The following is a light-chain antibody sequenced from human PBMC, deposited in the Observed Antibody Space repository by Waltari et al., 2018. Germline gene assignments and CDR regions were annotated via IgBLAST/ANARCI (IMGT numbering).Light chain of an antibody. J-gene: IGLJ3*02. CDR1: SGSLSTTSY. CDR2: KAN. CDR3: ALYMGSGIWV. Sequence: QTVVTQEPSLSVSPGGTVTLTCALSSGSLSTTSYATWYQQTPGQAPRKPLYKANARSSGVPDRFSGSILGNTAALTITGAQADDESDYYCALYMGSGIWVFGGGTRLTVL. V-gene: IGLV8-61*01.